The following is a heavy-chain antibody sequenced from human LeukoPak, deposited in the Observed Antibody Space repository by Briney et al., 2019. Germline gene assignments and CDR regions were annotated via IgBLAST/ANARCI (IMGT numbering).Heavy chain of an antibody. CDR3: VRHDGRSGGTMGAWDY. J-gene: IGHJ4*02. CDR1: GGSISSSRYH. V-gene: IGHV4-39*01. D-gene: IGHD1-1*01. Sequence: SETLSLTCTVSGGSISSSRYHWGWTRQPPGKGLQWIGSIYYSGTTYYNPSLNSRATISRDTSKNQFSLQLNSVTAADTAVYYCVRHDGRSGGTMGAWDYWGQGSLVTVSS. CDR2: IYYSGTT.